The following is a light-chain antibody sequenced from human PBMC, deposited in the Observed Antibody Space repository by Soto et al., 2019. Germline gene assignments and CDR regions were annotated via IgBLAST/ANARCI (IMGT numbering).Light chain of an antibody. CDR1: QSVSSSY. Sequence: EILLTQSPGTLSLSPGERATLSCRASQSVSSSYLAWYQQKPGQAHSLLIYGASIRATGIPDRFSGSGSGTDFTVTISSLEPEDFAAYYCQQYGSSPWTFGQGTKVESK. J-gene: IGKJ1*01. CDR2: GAS. V-gene: IGKV3-20*01. CDR3: QQYGSSPWT.